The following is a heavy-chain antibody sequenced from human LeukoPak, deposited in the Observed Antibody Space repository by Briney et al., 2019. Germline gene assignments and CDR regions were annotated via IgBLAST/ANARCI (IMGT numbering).Heavy chain of an antibody. CDR3: ARGGFLTGYFEPGGRGGAFDI. CDR2: IYHSGST. D-gene: IGHD3-9*01. Sequence: PSGTLSLTCAVSGGSISSSNWWSWVRQPPGKGLEWIGEIYHSGSTNYNPFLKSRVTISVDKSKNQFSLKLSSVTAADTAVYYCARGGFLTGYFEPGGRGGAFDIWGQGTMVTVSS. V-gene: IGHV4-4*02. CDR1: GGSISSSNW. J-gene: IGHJ3*02.